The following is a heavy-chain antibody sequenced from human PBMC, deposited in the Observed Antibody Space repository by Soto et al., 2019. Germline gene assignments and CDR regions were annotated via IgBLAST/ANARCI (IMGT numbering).Heavy chain of an antibody. Sequence: QVQLVESGGGVVQPGRSLRLSCAASGFTFSSYAMHWVRQAPGKGLEWVAVISDDGSNKYYADSVKGRFTISRDNSKNTLYLQMNSLRAEDTAVYYCARDGNGPIRLGYFDYWGQGTLVTVSS. CDR3: ARDGNGPIRLGYFDY. D-gene: IGHD3-16*01. CDR2: ISDDGSNK. J-gene: IGHJ4*02. V-gene: IGHV3-30-3*01. CDR1: GFTFSSYA.